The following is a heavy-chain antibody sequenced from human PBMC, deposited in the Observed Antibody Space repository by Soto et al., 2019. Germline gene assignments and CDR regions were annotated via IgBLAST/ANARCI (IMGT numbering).Heavy chain of an antibody. Sequence: GASVKVSCKASGYTFTGYYMHWVRQAPGQRLEWMGWINPNSGGTNYAQKFQGWVTMTRDTSISTAYMELSRLRSDDTAVYYCARAPPYCSSTSCPPYYYYYGMDVWGQGTTVTVSS. CDR3: ARAPPYCSSTSCPPYYYYYGMDV. CDR1: GYTFTGYY. J-gene: IGHJ6*02. CDR2: INPNSGGT. D-gene: IGHD2-2*01. V-gene: IGHV1-2*04.